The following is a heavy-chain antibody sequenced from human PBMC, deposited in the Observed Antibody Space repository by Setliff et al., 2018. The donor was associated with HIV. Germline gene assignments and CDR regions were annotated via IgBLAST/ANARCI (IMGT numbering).Heavy chain of an antibody. D-gene: IGHD1-20*01. J-gene: IGHJ4*02. Sequence: PSETLSLTCTVSGGSISSSSYYWGWIRQPPGKGLEWIGSIYYSGSTYYNPSLKSRVTISIDSSKNQFSLRLSSVTAADTAVYYCARVVKGYNWNYFDYWGQGTLVTVSS. CDR3: ARVVKGYNWNYFDY. CDR1: GGSISSSSYY. V-gene: IGHV4-39*07. CDR2: IYYSGST.